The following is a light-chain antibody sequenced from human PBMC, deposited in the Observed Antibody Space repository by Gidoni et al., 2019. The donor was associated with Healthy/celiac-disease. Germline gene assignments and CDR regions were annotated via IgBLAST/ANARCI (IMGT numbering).Light chain of an antibody. J-gene: IGKJ4*01. CDR3: QQYYSTPLT. Sequence: IVLTQSPDSLPVSLGERATLNCKSSQSVLYSSNNKNYLAWYQQKPGQPPKLLIYWASTRDSGVPDRFSGSGSGTDFTLTISSLQAEDVAVYYCQQYYSTPLTFGGGTKVEIK. V-gene: IGKV4-1*01. CDR2: WAS. CDR1: QSVLYSSNNKNY.